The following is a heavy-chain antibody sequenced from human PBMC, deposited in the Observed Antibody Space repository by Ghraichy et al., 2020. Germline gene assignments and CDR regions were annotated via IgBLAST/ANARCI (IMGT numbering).Heavy chain of an antibody. D-gene: IGHD6-6*01. CDR3: ALYGKYSSSWYYFDY. Sequence: SGPTLVKPTQTLTLTCTFSGFSLSTSGVGVGWIRQPPGKALEWLALIYWDDDKRYSPSLKSRLTITKDTSKNQVVLTMTNMDPVDTATYYCALYGKYSSSWYYFDYWGQGTLVTVSS. CDR2: IYWDDDK. CDR1: GFSLSTSGVG. V-gene: IGHV2-5*02. J-gene: IGHJ4*02.